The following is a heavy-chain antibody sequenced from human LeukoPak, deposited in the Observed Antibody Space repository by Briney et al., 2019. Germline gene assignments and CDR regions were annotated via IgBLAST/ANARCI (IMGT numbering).Heavy chain of an antibody. CDR2: INHSGST. CDR3: ARGRAVDFWSGYYPIRYYFDY. CDR1: GGSFSGYY. J-gene: IGHJ4*02. D-gene: IGHD3-3*01. V-gene: IGHV4-34*01. Sequence: PSETLSLTCAVYGGSFSGYYWGWIRQPPGKGLEWIGEINHSGSTNYNPSFKSRVTISVDTSKNQFSLKLSSVTAADTAVYYCARGRAVDFWSGYYPIRYYFDYWGQGTLVTVSS.